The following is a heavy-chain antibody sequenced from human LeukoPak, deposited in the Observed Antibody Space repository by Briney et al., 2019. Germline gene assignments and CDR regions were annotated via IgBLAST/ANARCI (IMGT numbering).Heavy chain of an antibody. V-gene: IGHV3-7*01. CDR1: GFTFSTYA. CDR2: IRQLGNEK. CDR3: TRDYWDYGDYFSDF. J-gene: IGHJ4*02. Sequence: GGSLRLSCVASGFTFSTYAMHWVRQAPGKGLEWVANIRQLGNEKYYVDSVKGRFTISRDNAKNSLYLQMNSLRAEDTAVYYCTRDYWDYGDYFSDFWGPGTQVTVSS. D-gene: IGHD4-17*01.